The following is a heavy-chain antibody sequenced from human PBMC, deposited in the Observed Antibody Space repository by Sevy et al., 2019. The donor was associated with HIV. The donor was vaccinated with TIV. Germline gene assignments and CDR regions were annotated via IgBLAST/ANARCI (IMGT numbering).Heavy chain of an antibody. D-gene: IGHD6-19*01. Sequence: SETLSLTCTVSSGSISSGDCYWSWIRQPAGKGLEWIGYIYYSGSSGSTYYNPSLKSRSDISVDTSKNQFFLKLTSVTAADTAVYYCARGIAVTGGGMDVWGQGTTVTVSS. J-gene: IGHJ6*02. V-gene: IGHV4-30-4*01. CDR2: IYYSGSSGST. CDR3: ARGIAVTGGGMDV. CDR1: SGSISSGDCY.